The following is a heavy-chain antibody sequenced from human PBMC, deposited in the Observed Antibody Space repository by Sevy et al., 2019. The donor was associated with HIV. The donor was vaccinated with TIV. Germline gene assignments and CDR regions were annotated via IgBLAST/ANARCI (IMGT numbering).Heavy chain of an antibody. Sequence: SETLSLTCTVSGYSISSGYYWAWIRQPAGKGLEWIGSIYHSGSTYYSPSLKGRVTISVDTSKNQFSLKLNSVTAADTAMYYCARNGAGVVMVTAMMYNWFDPWGQGILVTVSS. CDR2: IYHSGST. V-gene: IGHV4-38-2*02. CDR1: GYSISSGYY. J-gene: IGHJ5*02. CDR3: ARNGAGVVMVTAMMYNWFDP. D-gene: IGHD2-21*02.